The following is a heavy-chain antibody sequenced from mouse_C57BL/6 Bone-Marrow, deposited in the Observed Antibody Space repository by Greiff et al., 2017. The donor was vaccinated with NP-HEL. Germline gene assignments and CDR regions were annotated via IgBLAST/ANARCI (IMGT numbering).Heavy chain of an antibody. CDR3: ARWGTTVVAHLYFDV. J-gene: IGHJ1*03. CDR1: GYTFTSYD. Sequence: QVHVKQSGPELVKPGASVMLSCKASGYTFTSYDINWVQQRPGQGLEWIGWIYPRDGSTKYNEKFKGKATLTVDTSSSTAYMELHSLTSEDSAVYFCARWGTTVVAHLYFDVWGTGTTVTVSS. V-gene: IGHV1-85*01. CDR2: IYPRDGST. D-gene: IGHD1-1*01.